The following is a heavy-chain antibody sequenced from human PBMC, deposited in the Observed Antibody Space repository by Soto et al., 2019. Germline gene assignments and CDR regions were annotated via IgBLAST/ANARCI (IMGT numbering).Heavy chain of an antibody. D-gene: IGHD1-1*01. V-gene: IGHV3-33*01. J-gene: IGHJ4*02. CDR1: GFTFSSYG. CDR3: ARDHNWNDEVSSVIDY. CDR2: IWYDGSNK. Sequence: GGSLRLSCAASGFTFSSYGMHWVRQAPGKGLEWVAVIWYDGSNKYYADSVKGRFTISRDNSKNTLYLQMNSLRAEDTAVYYCARDHNWNDEVSSVIDYWGQGTLVTVSS.